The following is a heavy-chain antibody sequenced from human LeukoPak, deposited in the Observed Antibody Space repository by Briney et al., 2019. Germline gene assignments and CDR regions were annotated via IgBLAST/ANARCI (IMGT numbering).Heavy chain of an antibody. J-gene: IGHJ4*02. CDR3: AKGSDYYDSSGYYFDY. D-gene: IGHD3-22*01. Sequence: GGSLRLSCAAPGFTFSSYAMSWVRQAPGKGLEWVSAISGSGGSTYYADSVKGRFTISRDNSKNTLYLRMNSLRAEDTAVYYCAKGSDYYDSSGYYFDYWGQGTLVTVSS. CDR1: GFTFSSYA. CDR2: ISGSGGST. V-gene: IGHV3-23*01.